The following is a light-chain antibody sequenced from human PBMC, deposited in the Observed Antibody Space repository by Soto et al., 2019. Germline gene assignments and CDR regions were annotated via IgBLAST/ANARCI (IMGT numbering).Light chain of an antibody. CDR1: QGINNH. CDR3: VQYNTFPWT. CDR2: ATS. J-gene: IGKJ1*01. V-gene: IGKV1-17*03. Sequence: DIQMTQSPSAMSASVGDRVTITCRASQGINNHLSWFQQRPGEVPKRLIHATSSLQSGVPSRFSGGGSATEFTLTLSCVQPEDFATYYCVQYNTFPWTFGQGTKVEIK.